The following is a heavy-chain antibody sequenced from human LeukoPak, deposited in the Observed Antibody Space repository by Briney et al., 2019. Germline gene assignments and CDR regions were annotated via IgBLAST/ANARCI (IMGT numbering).Heavy chain of an antibody. CDR1: GFTFSSYG. CDR2: ISGSGGST. D-gene: IGHD6-13*01. V-gene: IGHV3-23*01. J-gene: IGHJ4*02. CDR3: ARDLMGIAYRGAFYY. Sequence: GGSLRLSCAASGFTFSSYGMSWVRQAPGKGLGWVSAISGSGGSTYYADSVKGRFTISRDNSKNTLYLQMNSLRAEDTAVYYCARDLMGIAYRGAFYYWGQGTLVTVSS.